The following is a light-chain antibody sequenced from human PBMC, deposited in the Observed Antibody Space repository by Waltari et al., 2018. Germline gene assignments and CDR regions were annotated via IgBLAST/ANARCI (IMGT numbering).Light chain of an antibody. V-gene: IGLV3-21*01. CDR3: QVWDANNEPGL. CDR2: YDS. CDR1: NIGTKR. J-gene: IGLJ1*01. Sequence: SYVLTQPPSVSVAPGETARITCGGNNIGTKRVHWYRQTPGQAPVLVISYDSDRPSGIPERFSGSNSGDTATLTISRVEAGDEADYYCQVWDANNEPGLFGTGTEVTV.